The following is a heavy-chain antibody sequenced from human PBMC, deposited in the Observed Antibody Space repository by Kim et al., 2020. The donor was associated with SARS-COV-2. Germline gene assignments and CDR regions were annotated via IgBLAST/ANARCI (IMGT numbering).Heavy chain of an antibody. Sequence: SETLSLTCNVSGGPMDTFYWNWIRQSPGKGLEWIGYIYYSGNTNYNPSLKSRVTISVDTSKNQFSLKLSSVTAADTAVYYCVRAGTTIHPFDHWGQGTLVIVSS. V-gene: IGHV4-59*13. CDR2: IYYSGNT. CDR1: GGPMDTFY. J-gene: IGHJ4*02. D-gene: IGHD1-1*01. CDR3: VRAGTTIHPFDH.